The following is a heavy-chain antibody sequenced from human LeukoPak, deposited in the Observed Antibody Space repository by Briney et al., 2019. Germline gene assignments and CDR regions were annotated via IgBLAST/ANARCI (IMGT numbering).Heavy chain of an antibody. CDR2: GCSGGGT. CDR1: GFTFTNYA. Sequence: GGSLRLSCAASGFTFTNYAVSWVRQAPGKGLEWVSAGCSGGGTYYSDSVKGRFTIFRDNSGNTLSLQMNSLRVDDTAVYYCASRTWTGAGYYAFDIWGQGTMVTVSS. CDR3: ASRTWTGAGYYAFDI. V-gene: IGHV3-23*01. J-gene: IGHJ3*02. D-gene: IGHD3/OR15-3a*01.